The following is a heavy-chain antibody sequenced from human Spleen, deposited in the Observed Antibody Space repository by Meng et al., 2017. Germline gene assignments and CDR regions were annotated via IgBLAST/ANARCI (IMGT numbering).Heavy chain of an antibody. CDR1: GFTFSTHW. CDR3: AKDDQYAYYDY. D-gene: IGHD3-10*01. J-gene: IGHJ4*02. V-gene: IGHV3-7*01. CDR2: INQDGSEK. Sequence: GESLKISCAASGFTFSTHWMAWVRQAPGKGLEWVANINQDGSEKYYVDSVKGRFTISRDNAKNSLYLQMNSLRAEDTAVYYCAKDDQYAYYDYWGQGTLVTVSS.